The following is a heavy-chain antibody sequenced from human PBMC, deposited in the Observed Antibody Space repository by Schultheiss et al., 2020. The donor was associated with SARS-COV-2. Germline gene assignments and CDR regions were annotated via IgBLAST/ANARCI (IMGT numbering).Heavy chain of an antibody. V-gene: IGHV4-59*01. J-gene: IGHJ5*02. D-gene: IGHD6-6*01. CDR1: GGSISSYC. CDR3: ARASRSGGGSRYSSSYWFDP. CDR2: IYYSGST. Sequence: SQTLSLTCTVSGGSISSYCWSWIRQPPGKGLEWIGYIYYSGSTNYNPSLKSRVTISVDTSKNQFSLKLSSVTAADTAVYYCARASRSGGGSRYSSSYWFDPWGQGTLVTVSS.